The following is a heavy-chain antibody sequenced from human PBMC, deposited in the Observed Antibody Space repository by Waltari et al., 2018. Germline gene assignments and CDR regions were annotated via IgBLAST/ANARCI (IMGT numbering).Heavy chain of an antibody. CDR2: IHYTDST. Sequence: QLQLQASGPGLVRPSETLSLIRTVPGGSLSSSRYYWVWILQPPGKGLEWIGSIHYTDSTSYNPSLKSRVTISVDTSKNQFSLKLSSVTAADTAVYYCASERSGYYMTSFYYDMDVWGKGTTVTVSS. J-gene: IGHJ6*03. CDR3: ASERSGYYMTSFYYDMDV. D-gene: IGHD3-3*01. CDR1: GGSLSSSRYY. V-gene: IGHV4-39*01.